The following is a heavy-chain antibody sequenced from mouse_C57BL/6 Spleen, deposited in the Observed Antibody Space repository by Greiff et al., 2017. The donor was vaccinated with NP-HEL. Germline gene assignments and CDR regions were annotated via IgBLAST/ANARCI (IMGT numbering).Heavy chain of an antibody. D-gene: IGHD2-10*01. V-gene: IGHV1-66*01. J-gene: IGHJ4*01. CDR1: GYSFTSYY. CDR2: IYPGSGNT. Sequence: QVQLQQSGPELVKPGASVKISCKASGYSFTSYYIHWVKQRPGQGLEWIGWIYPGSGNTKYSEKFKGKATLTADTSSSTAYMQLSSLTSEDSAVYYCARAYYPYAMDYWGQGTSVTVSS. CDR3: ARAYYPYAMDY.